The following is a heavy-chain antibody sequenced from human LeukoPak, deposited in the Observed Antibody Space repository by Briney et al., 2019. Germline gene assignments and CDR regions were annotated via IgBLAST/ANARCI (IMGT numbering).Heavy chain of an antibody. V-gene: IGHV3-30-3*01. CDR1: GFTFSSYA. D-gene: IGHD3-3*01. Sequence: PGRSLRLSCAASGFTFSSYAMHWVRQAPGKGLEWVAVISYDGSNKYYADSVKGRFTISRDNSKNTLYLQMNSLGAEDTAVYYCARETTIFGVVSSPFDYWGQGTLVTVSS. J-gene: IGHJ4*02. CDR2: ISYDGSNK. CDR3: ARETTIFGVVSSPFDY.